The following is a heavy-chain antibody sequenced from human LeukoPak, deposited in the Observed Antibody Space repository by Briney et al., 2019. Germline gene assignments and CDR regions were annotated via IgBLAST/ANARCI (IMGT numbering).Heavy chain of an antibody. Sequence: SETLSLTCTVSGDSISSSSSYWGWIRQPPGEGLEWIGSIYYSGSTYYNTSLKSRVTISVDTSKNQFSLRLSSVTAADTAVYYCARDLPYGSGSYWFDPWGQGTLVTVSS. D-gene: IGHD3-10*01. CDR3: ARDLPYGSGSYWFDP. V-gene: IGHV4-39*07. J-gene: IGHJ5*02. CDR1: GDSISSSSSY. CDR2: IYYSGST.